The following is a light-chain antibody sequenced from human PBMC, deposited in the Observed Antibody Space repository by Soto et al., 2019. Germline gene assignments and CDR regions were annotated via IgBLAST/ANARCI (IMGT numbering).Light chain of an antibody. J-gene: IGLJ1*01. V-gene: IGLV2-14*01. CDR1: STDVGGYNA. CDR2: EVT. CDR3: NSFRVSHLYV. Sequence: LCQPASVSGSPGQTITISCTGTSTDVGGYNAVSWYQHHPGKAPNLIIYEVTHRPSGVSDRFSASKSGNTASLTISGLQAEDEADYYCNSFRVSHLYVFGTGTKVTVL.